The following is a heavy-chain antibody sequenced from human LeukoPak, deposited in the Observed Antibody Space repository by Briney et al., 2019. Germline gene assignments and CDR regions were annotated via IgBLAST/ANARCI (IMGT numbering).Heavy chain of an antibody. J-gene: IGHJ5*02. D-gene: IGHD3/OR15-3a*01. CDR2: IIPIFGTA. Sequence: SVKVSCKASGGTFSSYAISWVRQAPGQGLEWMGGIIPIFGTANYAQKFQGRVTITADESTSTAYMELSSLRSEDTAVYYCAGGLGPPNYNWFDPWGQGTLVSVSS. V-gene: IGHV1-69*13. CDR3: AGGLGPPNYNWFDP. CDR1: GGTFSSYA.